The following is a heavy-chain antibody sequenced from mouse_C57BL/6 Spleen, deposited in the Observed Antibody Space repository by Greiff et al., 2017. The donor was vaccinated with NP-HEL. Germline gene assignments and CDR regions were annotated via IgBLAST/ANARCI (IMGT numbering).Heavy chain of an antibody. D-gene: IGHD1-1*01. CDR3: ARKGITTVLATNHFDV. Sequence: QVQLQQPGAELVKPGASVKMSCKASGYTFTSYWITWVKQRPGQGLEWIGDIYPGSGSTNYNEKFKSKATLTVDTSSSTAYIQLSSLTSENSAVYYSARKGITTVLATNHFDVWGTGTTVTVSS. V-gene: IGHV1-55*01. CDR1: GYTFTSYW. J-gene: IGHJ1*03. CDR2: IYPGSGST.